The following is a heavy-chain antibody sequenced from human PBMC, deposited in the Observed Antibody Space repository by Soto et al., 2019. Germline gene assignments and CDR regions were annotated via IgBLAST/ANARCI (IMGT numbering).Heavy chain of an antibody. D-gene: IGHD3-16*01. V-gene: IGHV1-69*12. CDR3: ARDRLMITFGGVGDGRWFAFDI. J-gene: IGHJ3*02. CDR1: GGTFSSYA. CDR2: IIPIFGTA. Sequence: QVQLVQCGVEVKKPGSSVKVSCKASGGTFSSYAISWVRQAPGQGLEWMGGIIPIFGTANYAQKFQGRVTITADESTSTAYMELSSLRSEDTAVYYCARDRLMITFGGVGDGRWFAFDIWCQGTMVTVSS.